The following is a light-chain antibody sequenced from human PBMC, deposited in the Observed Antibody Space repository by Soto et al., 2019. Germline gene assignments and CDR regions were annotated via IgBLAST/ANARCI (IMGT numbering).Light chain of an antibody. Sequence: DIQMTQSPSSLSASVGDRVTITCRASQNIRSYLNWYQQKPGKAPQLLIYATSSLQTGGPSRFSARGSGTDFSLVISDLQPEDSATYYCQQGYSSRWTSGRGTKVEI. CDR1: QNIRSY. J-gene: IGKJ1*01. CDR2: ATS. CDR3: QQGYSSRWT. V-gene: IGKV1-39*01.